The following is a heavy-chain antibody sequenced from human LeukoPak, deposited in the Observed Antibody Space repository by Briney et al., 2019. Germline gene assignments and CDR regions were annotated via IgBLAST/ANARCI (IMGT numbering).Heavy chain of an antibody. CDR3: ARREAGVRGVIQYNWFDP. V-gene: IGHV3-33*07. J-gene: IGHJ5*02. D-gene: IGHD3-10*01. CDR2: IWYDGSNK. CDR1: RFTFSSYG. Sequence: GGSLRLSCAASRFTFSSYGVYWVRQAPGKGLEWVALIWYDGSNKYYADSMKGRFTISRDNSKNTLYLQMNSLRAEDTAVYYCARREAGVRGVIQYNWFDPWGQGTLVTVSS.